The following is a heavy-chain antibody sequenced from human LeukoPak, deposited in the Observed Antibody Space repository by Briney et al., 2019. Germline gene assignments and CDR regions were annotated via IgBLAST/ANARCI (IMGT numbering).Heavy chain of an antibody. D-gene: IGHD6-19*01. V-gene: IGHV3-30-3*01. Sequence: PGGSLRLSCAASGFTFSSYAMHWVRQAPGKGLEWVAVISYDGSNKYYADSVKGRFTISRDNSKNTLYLQMSSLRAEDTAVYYCAREPGGWYERSFDYWGQGTLVTVSS. J-gene: IGHJ4*02. CDR2: ISYDGSNK. CDR1: GFTFSSYA. CDR3: AREPGGWYERSFDY.